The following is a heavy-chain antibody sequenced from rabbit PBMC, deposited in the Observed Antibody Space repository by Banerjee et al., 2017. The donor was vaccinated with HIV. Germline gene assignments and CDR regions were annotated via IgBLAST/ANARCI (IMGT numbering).Heavy chain of an antibody. V-gene: IGHV1S45*01. D-gene: IGHD1-1*01. CDR2: IWTGDGGP. Sequence: LEESGGGLVKPGGTLTLTCTASGFSFSSSYWICWVRQAPGKGLEWIGCIWTGDGGPYYASWAKGRFTISKTSSTTVTLQMTSLTAADTATYFCARARGGSSSYYIYNLWGPGTLVTVS. CDR1: GFSFSSSYW. J-gene: IGHJ4*01. CDR3: ARARGGSSSYYIYNL.